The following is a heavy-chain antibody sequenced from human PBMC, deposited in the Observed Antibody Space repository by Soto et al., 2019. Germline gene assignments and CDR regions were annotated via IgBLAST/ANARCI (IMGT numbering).Heavy chain of an antibody. D-gene: IGHD3-22*01. CDR2: INHSGGT. CDR3: AQGSVDTVDRSGCYEY. Sequence: SETLSLTCAAYGGSFRAYYWSWIRQPPGKGLEWIGEINHSGGTSYNPSLKSRVTISVDTSKSQFSLKLTSVTAADRAVYYCAQGSVDTVDRSGCYEYWGQGTPVTVS. J-gene: IGHJ4*02. CDR1: GGSFRAYY. V-gene: IGHV4-34*01.